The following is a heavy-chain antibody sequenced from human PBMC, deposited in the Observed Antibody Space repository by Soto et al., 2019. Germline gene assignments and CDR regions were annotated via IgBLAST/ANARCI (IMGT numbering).Heavy chain of an antibody. CDR1: GYTFTSYG. Sequence: GSVKVSFKASGYTFTSYGISWVRQAPGQGLEWMGWISAYNGNTNYAQKLQGRVTMTTDTSTSTAYMELRSLRSDDTAVYYCARGGRVSSSWYTPPDYWGQGTLVTVSS. CDR3: ARGGRVSSSWYTPPDY. V-gene: IGHV1-18*04. D-gene: IGHD6-13*01. J-gene: IGHJ4*02. CDR2: ISAYNGNT.